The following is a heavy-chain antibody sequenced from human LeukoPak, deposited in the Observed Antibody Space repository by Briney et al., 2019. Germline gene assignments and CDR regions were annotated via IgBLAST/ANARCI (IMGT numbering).Heavy chain of an antibody. Sequence: PSETLSLTCTVSGGSISGYYWSWIRQPPGKGLEWIGEINRSGSTNYNPSLKSRVTISVDTSKNQFSLKLSSVTAADTAVYYCARVRYYYGSGSYYRLDYWGQGTLVTVSS. CDR2: INRSGST. D-gene: IGHD3-10*01. J-gene: IGHJ4*02. CDR3: ARVRYYYGSGSYYRLDY. CDR1: GGSISGYY. V-gene: IGHV4-34*01.